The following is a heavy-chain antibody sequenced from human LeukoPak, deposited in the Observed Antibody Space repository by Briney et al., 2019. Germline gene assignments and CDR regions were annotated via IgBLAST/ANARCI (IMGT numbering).Heavy chain of an antibody. CDR3: ASFLGYGEPPPDAFDI. V-gene: IGHV1-18*04. D-gene: IGHD4-17*01. CDR2: ISAYHGNT. Sequence: ASVTVSCKASGYTVTSYGISWVRQAPGQGLEWLGWISAYHGNTNYAQKLQGRVTMTTATSTSTAHMARWSLRSDARAVYYCASFLGYGEPPPDAFDIWGQRKMVTASS. CDR1: GYTVTSYG. J-gene: IGHJ3*02.